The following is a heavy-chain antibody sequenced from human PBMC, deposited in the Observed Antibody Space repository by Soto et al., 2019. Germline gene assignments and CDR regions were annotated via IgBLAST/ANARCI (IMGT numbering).Heavy chain of an antibody. CDR2: IRSKAYGGTT. CDR3: TREGTPTGDYYYYMDV. J-gene: IGHJ6*03. D-gene: IGHD7-27*01. V-gene: IGHV3-49*03. Sequence: GGSLRLSCTASGFTFGDYAMSWFRQAPGKGLEWVGFIRSKAYGGTTEYAASVKGRFTISRDDSKSIAYLQMNSLKTEDTAVYYCTREGTPTGDYYYYMDVWGKGTTVTVSS. CDR1: GFTFGDYA.